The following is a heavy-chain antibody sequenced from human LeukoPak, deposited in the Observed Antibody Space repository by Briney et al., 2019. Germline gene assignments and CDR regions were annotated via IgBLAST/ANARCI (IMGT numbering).Heavy chain of an antibody. CDR3: ARGVVAATPRYYYYYYMDV. J-gene: IGHJ6*03. D-gene: IGHD2-15*01. CDR2: ISAYNGNT. Sequence: ASVKVSCKASGYTFTSYGISWVRQAPGQGLEWMGWISAYNGNTNYAQKLQGRVTMTTDTSTSTAYMELRSLRSDDTAVYYCARGVVAATPRYYYYYYMDVWGKGTTVTVSS. CDR1: GYTFTSYG. V-gene: IGHV1-18*01.